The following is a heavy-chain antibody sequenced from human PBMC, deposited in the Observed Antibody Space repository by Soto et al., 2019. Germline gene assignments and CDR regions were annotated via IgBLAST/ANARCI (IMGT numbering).Heavy chain of an antibody. CDR3: ARGGVY. CDR1: GFTFSDYY. D-gene: IGHD2-8*01. CDR2: ISGTGFTT. J-gene: IGHJ4*02. V-gene: IGHV3-11*01. Sequence: GGSLRLSCAASGFTFSDYYMSWIRQAPGKGLEWVSFISGTGFTTYYADSAWPRFTISRDNSQSALFLQMDSLTVDDSGIYFCARGGVYWGQGVPVTVSS.